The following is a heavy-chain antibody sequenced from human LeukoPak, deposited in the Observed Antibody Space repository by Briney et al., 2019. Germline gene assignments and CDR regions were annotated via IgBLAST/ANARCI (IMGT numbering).Heavy chain of an antibody. CDR3: ASQKGIAAAGGFDY. CDR2: INPNSGGT. D-gene: IGHD6-13*01. J-gene: IGHJ4*02. CDR1: GYTFTGYY. Sequence: ASVKVSCKASGYTFTGYYMHWVRQAPGQGLEWMGWINPNSGGTNYAQKFQGRVTMTRDTSISTAYMELSRLRSDDTAVYYCASQKGIAAAGGFDYWGQGTLVTVSS. V-gene: IGHV1-2*02.